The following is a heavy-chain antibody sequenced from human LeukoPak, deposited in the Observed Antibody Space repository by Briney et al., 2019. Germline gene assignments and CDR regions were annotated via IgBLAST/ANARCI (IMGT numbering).Heavy chain of an antibody. CDR2: IYYSGST. D-gene: IGHD3-10*01. V-gene: IGHV4-59*08. Sequence: SETLSLTCAVYGGSFSSYYWSWIRQPPGKGREWIGYIYYSGSTNYNPSLKSRVTISVDTSKNQFSLKLSSVTAADTAVYYCARQRRYYYGSGSYLDYWGQGTLVTVSS. CDR3: ARQRRYYYGSGSYLDY. CDR1: GGSFSSYY. J-gene: IGHJ4*02.